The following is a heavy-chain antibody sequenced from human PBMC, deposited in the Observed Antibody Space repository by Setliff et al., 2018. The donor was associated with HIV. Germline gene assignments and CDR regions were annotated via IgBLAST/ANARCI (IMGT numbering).Heavy chain of an antibody. D-gene: IGHD6-13*01. CDR2: ISTYSDEA. V-gene: IGHV1-18*01. J-gene: IGHJ4*02. CDR1: GYTFTSYG. Sequence: ASVKVSCKPSGYTFTSYGLSWVRQAPGQGLEWMGWISTYSDEASYAENLQGRVTMTTDTSTKTGYMELRSLTSNDTAVYYCARERGPYSSSFNFDHWGQGTLVTVSS. CDR3: ARERGPYSSSFNFDH.